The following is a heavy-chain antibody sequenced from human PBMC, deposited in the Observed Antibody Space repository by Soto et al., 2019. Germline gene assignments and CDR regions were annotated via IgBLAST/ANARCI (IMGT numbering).Heavy chain of an antibody. V-gene: IGHV3-21*06. CDR3: ARVTGIPEIAPTEEDY. CDR1: GLTLSMWT. CDR2: ALGVSDDI. Sequence: EVQLVQSGGGLVKPGGSLRLSCAASGLTLSMWTLNWVRQTPGTGLEWVSALGVSDDIFYAASVKGRFTMSRDRSKNVVYLQMDRLRAEDTGVYYCARVTGIPEIAPTEEDYWGQGTPVTVSA. J-gene: IGHJ4*02. D-gene: IGHD2-21*01.